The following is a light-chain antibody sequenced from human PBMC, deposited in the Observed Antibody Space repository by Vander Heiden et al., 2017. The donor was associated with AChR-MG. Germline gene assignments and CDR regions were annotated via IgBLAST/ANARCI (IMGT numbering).Light chain of an antibody. CDR1: SSDVGGYNY. J-gene: IGLJ1*01. CDR2: DVS. V-gene: IGLV2-14*01. CDR3: SSYTSSSTLV. Sequence: QSALTQPASVSGSPGQSITISCTETSSDVGGYNYVSWYQQHPGKAPKLMIYDVSNRPSGVSNRFSGSKSGNTASLTISGPQAEDEADYYCSSYTSSSTLVFGTGTKVTVL.